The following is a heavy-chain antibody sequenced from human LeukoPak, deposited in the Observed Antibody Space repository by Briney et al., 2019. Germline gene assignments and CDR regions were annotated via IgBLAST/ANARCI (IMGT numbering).Heavy chain of an antibody. CDR1: GYTFTSYD. CDR2: MNPNTGYT. D-gene: IGHD2-15*01. J-gene: IGHJ4*02. CDR3: ARSSAWAHFHH. Sequence: ASVKVSCKASGYTFTSYDIIWGRQATGQGLEWMGWMNPNTGYTGYAHQFQGRITMTRNTAISTAYMDLSSLNSQDTAVYYCARSSAWAHFHHWGQGTLVSVSS. V-gene: IGHV1-8*01.